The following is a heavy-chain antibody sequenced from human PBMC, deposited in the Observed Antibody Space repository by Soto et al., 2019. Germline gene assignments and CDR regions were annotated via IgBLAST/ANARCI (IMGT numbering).Heavy chain of an antibody. V-gene: IGHV3-33*01. CDR2: IWYDGSNK. CDR1: GXTFSSYG. J-gene: IGHJ6*02. CDR3: ARDKEDYYYGMDV. Sequence: GSLRLSCAASGXTFSSYGMHWVRQAPGKGLELVAFIWYDGSNKYYADSVNGRFTISRDNSKNTLYLQMKSLRAEDTAVYYCARDKEDYYYGMDVWGQGTTVTVSS.